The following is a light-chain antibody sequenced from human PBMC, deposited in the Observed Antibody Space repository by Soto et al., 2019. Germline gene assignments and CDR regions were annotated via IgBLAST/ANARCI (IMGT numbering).Light chain of an antibody. CDR2: GAS. CDR3: HQYGSPPRK. Sequence: EIVLTQSPGTLSLSPGERATLSCTASQSVTRNYLAWYQQKPGQAPRLLIYGASNRATGIPDRFSGSGSGTDFTINISRMETEDVEVYYCHQYGSPPRKFCQGTKVDIK. CDR1: QSVTRNY. V-gene: IGKV3-20*01. J-gene: IGKJ1*01.